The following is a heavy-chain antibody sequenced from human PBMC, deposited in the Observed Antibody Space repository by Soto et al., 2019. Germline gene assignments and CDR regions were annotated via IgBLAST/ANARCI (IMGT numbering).Heavy chain of an antibody. V-gene: IGHV3-30*18. CDR2: ISYDGSNK. CDR3: AKDVAVGATAYYFDY. J-gene: IGHJ4*02. D-gene: IGHD1-26*01. CDR1: GFTFSSYG. Sequence: SLRLSCAASGFTFSSYGMHWVRQAPGKGLEWVAVISYDGSNKYYADSVKGRFTISRDNSKNTLYLQMNSLRAEDTAVYYCAKDVAVGATAYYFDYWGQGTLVTVSS.